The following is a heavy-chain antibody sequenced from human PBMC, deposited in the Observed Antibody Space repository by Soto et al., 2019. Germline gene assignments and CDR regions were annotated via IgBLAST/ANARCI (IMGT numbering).Heavy chain of an antibody. CDR3: ASLFTYYYDSSGYYGEAFDI. CDR2: IYPGNSET. D-gene: IGHD3-22*01. J-gene: IGHJ3*02. CDR1: GYNFPDYW. V-gene: IGHV5-51*01. Sequence: PGESLKISCKGSGYNFPDYWIAWVRQMPGKDLEWMGFIYPGNSETRYSPSFQGQVTISADKSLSTAHLQWGSLKASDTAMYYCASLFTYYYDSSGYYGEAFDIWGQGTMVTVSS.